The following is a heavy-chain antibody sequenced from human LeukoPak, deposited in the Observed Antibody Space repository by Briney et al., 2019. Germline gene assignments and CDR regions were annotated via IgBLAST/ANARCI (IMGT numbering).Heavy chain of an antibody. V-gene: IGHV4-38-2*02. D-gene: IGHD6-19*01. J-gene: IGHJ4*02. CDR2: IYHSGST. CDR1: GYSISSGYY. Sequence: SETLSLTCTVSGYSISSGYYWGWIRQPPGKGLEWIGSIYHSGSTYYNPSLKSRVTISVDTSKNQFSLKLSSVTAADTAVYYCARDLGEETEQWLNPWGQGTLVTVSS. CDR3: ARDLGEETEQWLNP.